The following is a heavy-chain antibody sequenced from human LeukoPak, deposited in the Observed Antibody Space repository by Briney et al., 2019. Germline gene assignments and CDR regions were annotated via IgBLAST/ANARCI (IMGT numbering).Heavy chain of an antibody. CDR3: AKVGMVRGVDY. CDR1: GFTFSSYA. CDR2: ISGSGGGT. J-gene: IGHJ4*02. D-gene: IGHD3-10*01. V-gene: IGHV3-23*01. Sequence: GGSLRLSCEASGFTFSSYAMSWVRQAPGKGLEWVSAISGSGGGTYYADSVKGRFTISRDNSKNTPYLQMNSLRAEDTAVYYCAKVGMVRGVDYWGQGTLVTVSS.